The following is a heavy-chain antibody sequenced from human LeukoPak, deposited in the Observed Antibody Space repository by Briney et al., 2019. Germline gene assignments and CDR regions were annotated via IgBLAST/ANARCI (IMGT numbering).Heavy chain of an antibody. J-gene: IGHJ4*02. CDR2: TYYRSKRYN. CDR3: ARDPGDYRSDFLFDY. CDR1: GDSVSSNSAA. Sequence: SQTLSLTCAISGDSVSSNSAAWDWIRQSPSRGLEWLGRTYYRSKRYNDYAVSVKSRITTNPDTSKNHFSLQLNSVTPEDTAVYYCARDPGDYRSDFLFDYWGQGTLVTVSS. D-gene: IGHD4-17*01. V-gene: IGHV6-1*01.